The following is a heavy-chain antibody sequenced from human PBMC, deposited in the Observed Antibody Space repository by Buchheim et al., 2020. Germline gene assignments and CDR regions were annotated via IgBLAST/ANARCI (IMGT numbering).Heavy chain of an antibody. V-gene: IGHV3-48*01. D-gene: IGHD2-21*02. Sequence: EVQLVESGGGLVQPGGSLRLSCAASGFTFSRYSMNWVRQAPGKGLEWVSYISSSGSTIFYAESVRGRFTISREYATNSVFLQMNSLRPEDTAVYYCTRDSVTARGLDYWGQGTL. J-gene: IGHJ4*02. CDR1: GFTFSRYS. CDR2: ISSSGSTI. CDR3: TRDSVTARGLDY.